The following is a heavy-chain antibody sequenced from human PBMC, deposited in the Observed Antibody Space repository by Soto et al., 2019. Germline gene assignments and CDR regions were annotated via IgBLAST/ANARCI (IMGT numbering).Heavy chain of an antibody. V-gene: IGHV4-34*01. CDR2: INHSGST. CDR1: GGSFSGYY. J-gene: IGHJ4*02. Sequence: PSETLSLTCAVYGGSFSGYYWSWIRQPPGKGLEWIGEINHSGSTNYNPSLKSRVTISVDTSKNQFSLKLSSVTAADTAVYYCARRTVAWSGYYNYWGQGTLVTVSS. CDR3: ARRTVAWSGYYNY. D-gene: IGHD3-3*01.